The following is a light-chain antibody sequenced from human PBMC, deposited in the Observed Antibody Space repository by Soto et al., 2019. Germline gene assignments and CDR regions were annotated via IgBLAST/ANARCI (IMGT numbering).Light chain of an antibody. CDR2: AAS. CDR1: QGIGSW. CDR3: QQANSLPWT. Sequence: DIQMTQSPSSVSASVGDRVTITCRASQGIGSWLAWYQQKPGKAPKLLIYAASTLQSGVPSRCSGSRSGTDFTLAISSRQPEDFATYYCQQANSLPWTFGQGTEVEIK. V-gene: IGKV1-12*01. J-gene: IGKJ1*01.